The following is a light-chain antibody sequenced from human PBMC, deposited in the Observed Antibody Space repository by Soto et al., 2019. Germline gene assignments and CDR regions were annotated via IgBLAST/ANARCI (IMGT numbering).Light chain of an antibody. Sequence: DIQMTQSPSTLSASVGDRVTITCRASQSISSWLAWYQQKPGKAPKLLICDASSLQSGVPSRFSGSASGTEFTLTISSLQPDDVATYYCQQYNSYWWTFGQGTKVEI. V-gene: IGKV1-5*01. CDR1: QSISSW. CDR2: DAS. CDR3: QQYNSYWWT. J-gene: IGKJ1*01.